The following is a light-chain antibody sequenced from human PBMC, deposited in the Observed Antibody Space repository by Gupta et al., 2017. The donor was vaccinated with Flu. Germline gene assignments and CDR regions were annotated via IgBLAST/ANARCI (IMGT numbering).Light chain of an antibody. CDR2: HTS. CDR3: QQYAASPRT. V-gene: IGKV3-20*01. Sequence: EIVLTQSPGTLSLSPGERATLSCKASQSVSAGYLAWYQQKSGQAPRLLMHHTSTRAAGISDRFSGSGSETDFALTISRLEPEDFAMYYCQQYAASPRTFGQGTKVEI. J-gene: IGKJ1*01. CDR1: QSVSAGY.